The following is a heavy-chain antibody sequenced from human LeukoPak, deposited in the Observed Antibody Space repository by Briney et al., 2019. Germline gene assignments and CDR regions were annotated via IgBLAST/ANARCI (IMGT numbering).Heavy chain of an antibody. CDR2: INSDGSST. J-gene: IGHJ4*02. CDR1: GGSISSSSSY. V-gene: IGHV3-74*01. D-gene: IGHD5-24*01. CDR3: AKDQDGYTKPGLDY. Sequence: PSETLSLTCTVSGGSISSSSSYWGWIRQPPGKGLEWVSRINSDGSSTSYADSVKGRFTISRDNAKNTLYLQMNSLRAEDTAVYYCAKDQDGYTKPGLDYWGQGTLVTVSS.